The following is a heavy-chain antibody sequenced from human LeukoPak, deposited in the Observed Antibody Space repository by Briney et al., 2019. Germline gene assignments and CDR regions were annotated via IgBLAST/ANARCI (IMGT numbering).Heavy chain of an antibody. V-gene: IGHV1-69*13. Sequence: GASVKVSCKXSGGTFSSYAISWVRQAPGQGLEWMGGIIPIFGTANYPQKFQGRVTITADESTSTAYMELSSLRSEDTAVYYCARTPRTSSSSLPGLYYYYYYMDVWGKGTTVTVSS. CDR1: GGTFSSYA. D-gene: IGHD6-6*01. J-gene: IGHJ6*03. CDR2: IIPIFGTA. CDR3: ARTPRTSSSSLPGLYYYYYYMDV.